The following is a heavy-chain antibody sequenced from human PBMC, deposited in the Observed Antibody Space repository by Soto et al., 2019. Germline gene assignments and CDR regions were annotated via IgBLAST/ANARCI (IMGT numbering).Heavy chain of an antibody. D-gene: IGHD2-15*01. J-gene: IGHJ6*02. V-gene: IGHV4-39*01. Sequence: SETLSLTCSFSGYSFTSSDYYWAWIRQPPGKGLEWIGSMFYSGLTYYNPSLKSRVTLSVDTSKNQFSVRLNSVTAADTAVYYCAPLSVSLSGPYGIHVWGQGTTVTVSS. CDR3: APLSVSLSGPYGIHV. CDR1: GYSFTSSDYY. CDR2: MFYSGLT.